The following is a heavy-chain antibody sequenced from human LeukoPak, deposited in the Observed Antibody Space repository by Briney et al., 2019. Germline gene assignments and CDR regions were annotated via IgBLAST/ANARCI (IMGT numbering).Heavy chain of an antibody. V-gene: IGHV4-39*07. CDR3: ARVGSGGAWFDF. D-gene: IGHD6-19*01. CDR1: GGSISSSSYY. CDR2: IYYSGST. J-gene: IGHJ4*02. Sequence: PSETLSLTCTVSGGSISSSSYYWGWIRQPPGKGLEWIGSIYYSGSTYYNPSLKSRVTISVDTSKNQFSLTLTSVTAADTAVYYCARVGSGGAWFDFWGQGSLVSVSS.